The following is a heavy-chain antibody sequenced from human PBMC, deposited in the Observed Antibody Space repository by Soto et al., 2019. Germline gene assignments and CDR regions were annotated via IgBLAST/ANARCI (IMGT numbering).Heavy chain of an antibody. CDR3: ARVVGSSGWYYGSFDI. CDR1: GGSFSGSY. V-gene: IGHV4-34*01. D-gene: IGHD6-19*01. Sequence: SETLSLTCAVYGGSFSGSYWNWIRQPPGKGLEWIGEINQSGSTNYNPSLKSRVTISVDTSKNQFSLKLSSVTAADSAVYYCARVVGSSGWYYGSFDIWGPGTMVTVSS. J-gene: IGHJ3*02. CDR2: INQSGST.